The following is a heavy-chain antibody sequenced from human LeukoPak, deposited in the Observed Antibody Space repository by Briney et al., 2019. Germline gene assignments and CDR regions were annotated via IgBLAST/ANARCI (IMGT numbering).Heavy chain of an antibody. CDR3: ARDGGRLGLLPDV. Sequence: SETLSLTCTVSGGSIRSSYYYWGWIRQPPGKGLEWIGSIYDSGSTYYNPSLKSRVTISVDTSKNQFSLKLNSVTAADTAVYYCARDGGRLGLLPDVWGQGTTVTVSS. CDR1: GGSIRSSYYY. J-gene: IGHJ6*02. D-gene: IGHD2-15*01. CDR2: IYDSGST. V-gene: IGHV4-39*02.